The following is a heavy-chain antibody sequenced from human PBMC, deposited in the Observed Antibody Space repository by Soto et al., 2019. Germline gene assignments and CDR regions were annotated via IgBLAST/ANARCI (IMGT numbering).Heavy chain of an antibody. D-gene: IGHD2-21*01. J-gene: IGHJ6*02. Sequence: QVQLEQSGAEVKKPGSSVKVACKASGGTFSSSVISWVRQAPGQGLEWMGGIIPIFGTTNYAQKLQGRVTITADESTNTAYMELRSLRSEDTAEYYCARDRPHCVGSSDCYPYGMDVWGRGTMVTVSS. CDR2: IIPIFGTT. V-gene: IGHV1-69*01. CDR3: ARDRPHCVGSSDCYPYGMDV. CDR1: GGTFSSSV.